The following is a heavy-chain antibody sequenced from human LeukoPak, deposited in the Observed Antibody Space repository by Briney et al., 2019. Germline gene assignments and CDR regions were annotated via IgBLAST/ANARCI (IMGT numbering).Heavy chain of an antibody. D-gene: IGHD1-1*01. Sequence: PGGSLRLSCSASGFTFSSYAMHWVRQAPGKGLEYVSAISSNGGSTYYADSVKGRFTISRDNSKNTLYLQMNSLRAEDTAVYYCAKVGVAGTTVYFDYWGQGTLVTVSS. V-gene: IGHV3-64*04. CDR2: ISSNGGST. CDR3: AKVGVAGTTVYFDY. CDR1: GFTFSSYA. J-gene: IGHJ4*02.